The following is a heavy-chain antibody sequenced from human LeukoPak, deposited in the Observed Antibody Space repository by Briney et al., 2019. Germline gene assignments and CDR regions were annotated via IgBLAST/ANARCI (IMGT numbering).Heavy chain of an antibody. V-gene: IGHV3-30*04. Sequence: GGSLRLSCAASGFTFSNYAMSWVRQAPGKGLEWVAVISYDGNIKYYTDSVKGRFTISRDNSKNTLYLQMNSLRAEDTAVYYCARDYLMGGTTGKAFDIWGQGTMVTISS. CDR1: GFTFSNYA. D-gene: IGHD1-26*01. J-gene: IGHJ3*02. CDR3: ARDYLMGGTTGKAFDI. CDR2: ISYDGNIK.